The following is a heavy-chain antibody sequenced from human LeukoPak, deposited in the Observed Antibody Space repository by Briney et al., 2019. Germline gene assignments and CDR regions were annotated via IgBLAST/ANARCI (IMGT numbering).Heavy chain of an antibody. V-gene: IGHV3-30*02. CDR1: GFTFNNYG. D-gene: IGHD6-19*01. J-gene: IGHJ4*02. CDR2: IPYDGSNK. CDR3: GKYTRLMSLAVTPIDY. Sequence: GGSLRLSGAASGFTFNNYGMHWVRQAPDRGLEWVAFIPYDGSNKYYADSVKGRFTISRDNSKNTLYLQMKSLRAEDTAVYYCGKYTRLMSLAVTPIDYWGQGTLVTVSS.